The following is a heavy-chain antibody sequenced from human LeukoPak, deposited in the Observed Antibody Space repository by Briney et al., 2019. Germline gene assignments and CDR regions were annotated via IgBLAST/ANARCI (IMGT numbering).Heavy chain of an antibody. CDR2: FYYSGST. D-gene: IGHD5-12*01. V-gene: IGHV4-39*01. CDR1: GDSISSSSYY. J-gene: IGHJ4*02. CDR3: AKSNGYGLIDY. Sequence: SETLSLTCTVSGDSISSSSYYWGWIRQPPGKGLEWIGSFYYSGSTFYNPSLESRVTISVDTSKNQFSLKLSSVTAADTAMYYCAKSNGYGLIDYWGQGTLVTVSS.